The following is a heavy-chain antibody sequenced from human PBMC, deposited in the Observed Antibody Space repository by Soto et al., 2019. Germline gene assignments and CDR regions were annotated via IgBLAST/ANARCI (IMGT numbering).Heavy chain of an antibody. V-gene: IGHV4-39*01. CDR1: GGPISSSSYY. CDR3: ARSAIATHWFFDL. D-gene: IGHD5-18*01. J-gene: IGHJ2*01. CDR2: IYYTGYT. Sequence: PSETLSLTCTVFGGPISSSSYYWGWIRQAPGKGLEWLATIYYTGYTYHNPSLKSHVTISVDTSKNQFSLKLTSVTAADTALYYCARSAIATHWFFDLWGRGTLVTVSS.